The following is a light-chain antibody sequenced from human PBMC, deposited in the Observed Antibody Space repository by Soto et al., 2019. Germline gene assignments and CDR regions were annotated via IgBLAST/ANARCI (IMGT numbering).Light chain of an antibody. CDR3: QQYNTLFPYT. CDR2: KAS. V-gene: IGKV1-5*03. CDR1: QSVSYW. Sequence: DIQMTQSPSTLSASVGDRVTITCRASQSVSYWLAWYQQKPGKAPKLLIFKASNLESGVPSRCSSSGSETEFTLTISSLQADDFATYYCQQYNTLFPYTFGQGTKLDIK. J-gene: IGKJ2*01.